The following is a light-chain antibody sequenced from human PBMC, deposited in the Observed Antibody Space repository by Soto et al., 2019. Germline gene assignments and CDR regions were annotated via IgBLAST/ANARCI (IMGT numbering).Light chain of an antibody. Sequence: QSVLTQPPSVSAAPGQRVTISCSGTSSNIGNNYVSWYQQLPGTAPKLVIYDNNKRPSGIPDRFSGSKSDTSATLGITGLQTGDEADYYCGTCDSSMSVVIFGGGTKLTVL. V-gene: IGLV1-51*01. J-gene: IGLJ2*01. CDR3: GTCDSSMSVVI. CDR1: SSNIGNNY. CDR2: DNN.